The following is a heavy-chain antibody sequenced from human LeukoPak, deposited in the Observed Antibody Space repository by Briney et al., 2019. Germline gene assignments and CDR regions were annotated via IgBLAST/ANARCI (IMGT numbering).Heavy chain of an antibody. CDR3: ATGYYFDY. Sequence: SETLSLTCAVYGGSFSGYYWSWIRQPPGKGLEWIGEINHSGSTNYNPSIKSRVTISVDTSKNQCSLKLSSVTAADTAVYYCATGYYFDYWGQGTLVTVSS. CDR1: GGSFSGYY. D-gene: IGHD6-25*01. CDR2: INHSGST. J-gene: IGHJ4*02. V-gene: IGHV4-34*01.